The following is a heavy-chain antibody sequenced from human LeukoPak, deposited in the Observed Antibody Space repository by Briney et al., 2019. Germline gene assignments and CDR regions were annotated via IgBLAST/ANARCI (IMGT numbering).Heavy chain of an antibody. CDR3: ARAMIPSGRYYDYVWGSSRRDWFDP. D-gene: IGHD3-16*01. V-gene: IGHV1-69*04. CDR1: GGTFSSYA. Sequence: SVKVSCKASGGTFSSYAISWVRQAPGQGLEWMGRIIPILGIANYAQKFQGRVTITADKSTSTAYMELSSLRSEDTAVYYCARAMIPSGRYYDYVWGSSRRDWFDPWGQGTLVTVSS. J-gene: IGHJ5*02. CDR2: IIPILGIA.